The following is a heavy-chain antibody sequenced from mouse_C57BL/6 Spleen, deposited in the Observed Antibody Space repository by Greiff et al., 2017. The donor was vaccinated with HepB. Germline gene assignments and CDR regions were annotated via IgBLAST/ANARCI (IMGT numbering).Heavy chain of an antibody. D-gene: IGHD2-4*01. V-gene: IGHV1-53*01. CDR2: INPSNGGT. CDR3: ARAGDYDFSWFAY. CDR1: GYTFTSYW. Sequence: VQLQQPGTELVKPGASVKLSCKASGYTFTSYWMHWVKQRPGQGLEWIGIINPSNGGTNYNEKFKSKATLTVDKSSSTAYMQLSSLTSEDSAVYFCARAGDYDFSWFAYWGQGTLVTVSA. J-gene: IGHJ3*01.